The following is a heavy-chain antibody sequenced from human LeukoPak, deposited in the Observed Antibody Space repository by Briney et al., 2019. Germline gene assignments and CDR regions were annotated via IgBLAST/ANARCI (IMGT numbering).Heavy chain of an antibody. V-gene: IGHV1-46*01. CDR2: IAPSVDTT. CDR3: VREESGGYFDY. D-gene: IGHD2-8*02. CDR1: GYSFTAFY. J-gene: IGHJ4*02. Sequence: ASVKVSCKTSGYSFTAFYIHWVRQAPGQGLEWVGRIAPSVDTTNYAQKFRGRVTMTRDTSTSTVYMELSSLRSDDTAIYYCVREESGGYFDYWGQGTLVTVSS.